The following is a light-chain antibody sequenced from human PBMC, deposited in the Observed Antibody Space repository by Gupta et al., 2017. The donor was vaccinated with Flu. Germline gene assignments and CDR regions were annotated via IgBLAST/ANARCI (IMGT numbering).Light chain of an antibody. Sequence: QPVLTQSPSASASHGASVRLTCTLSSGHSDYAIAWHQQQTEKGPRYLMKVNYDGSHMKGDGIPDRFSGSSSGAERYLTISSLQSEDEADYYCQTWATGIPVFGGGTKLTVL. J-gene: IGLJ2*01. CDR1: SGHSDYA. CDR2: VNYDGSH. CDR3: QTWATGIPV. V-gene: IGLV4-69*01.